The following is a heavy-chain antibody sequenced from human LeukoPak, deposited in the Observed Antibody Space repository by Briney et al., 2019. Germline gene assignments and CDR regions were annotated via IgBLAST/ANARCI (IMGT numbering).Heavy chain of an antibody. V-gene: IGHV3-30*02. D-gene: IGHD6-19*01. Sequence: GGSLRLSCAASGFTFSSYGMHWVRQAPGRGLEWVAFIGNDGSNKYYADSVKGRFTISRDNSKNMLYLQMNSLGTEDTAVYYCAKDRWGAVASFDYWGQGTWSPSPQ. J-gene: IGHJ4*02. CDR3: AKDRWGAVASFDY. CDR1: GFTFSSYG. CDR2: IGNDGSNK.